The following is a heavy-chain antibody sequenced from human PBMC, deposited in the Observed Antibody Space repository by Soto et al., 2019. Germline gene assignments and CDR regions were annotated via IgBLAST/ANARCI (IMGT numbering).Heavy chain of an antibody. V-gene: IGHV3-66*01. CDR1: GFXVSSNY. Sequence: PAWSLXLSCAASGFXVSSNYMSWVRQAPGKGLEWVSVIYSGGSTYYADSVKGRFTISRDNSKNTLYLQMNSLRAEDTAVYYCARDLVGALVGPLKGGAFDIWGQGTMVTVSS. CDR3: ARDLVGALVGPLKGGAFDI. CDR2: IYSGGST. J-gene: IGHJ3*02. D-gene: IGHD2-8*02.